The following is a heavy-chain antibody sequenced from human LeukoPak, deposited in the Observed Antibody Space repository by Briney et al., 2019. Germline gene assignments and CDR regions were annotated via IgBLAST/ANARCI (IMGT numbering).Heavy chain of an antibody. J-gene: IGHJ4*02. V-gene: IGHV3-11*01. CDR1: GFTFSDSY. Sequence: PGGSLRLSCAASGFTFSDSYMSWLRQVPGKGLEWVSYIGSSGGTIYYADSVKGRFTISRDNAKNSLYLQMNSLRAEDTAVYYCAKEGGDWGEGYFDYWGQGTLVTVSS. CDR3: AKEGGDWGEGYFDY. D-gene: IGHD7-27*01. CDR2: IGSSGGTI.